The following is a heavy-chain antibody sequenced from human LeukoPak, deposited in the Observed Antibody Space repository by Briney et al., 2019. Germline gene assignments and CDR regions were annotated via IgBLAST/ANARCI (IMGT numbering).Heavy chain of an antibody. D-gene: IGHD3-16*01. CDR2: LDYSGST. CDR3: ARSQDYYEFDY. V-gene: IGHV4-39*01. Sequence: PSETLSRTCTVSGGSISSSSYYWGWIRQPPGKGLEWIGSLDYSGSTYYNPSLQSRVTRSVDTSKNQFSLRLSSVTAADTAVYYCARSQDYYEFDYWGQGSLVTVSS. J-gene: IGHJ4*02. CDR1: GGSISSSSYY.